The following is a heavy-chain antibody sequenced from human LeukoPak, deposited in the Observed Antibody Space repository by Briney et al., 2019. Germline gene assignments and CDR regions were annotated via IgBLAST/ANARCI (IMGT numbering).Heavy chain of an antibody. CDR1: GFTFSSYG. V-gene: IGHV3-30*18. J-gene: IGHJ4*02. CDR2: ISYDGSNK. D-gene: IGHD3-22*01. CDR3: AKGDDYYDSSGYCDY. Sequence: PGGSLRLSCAASGFTFSSYGMHWVRQAPGKGLEWVAVISYDGSNKYYADSVKGRFTISRDNSKNTLYLQMNSLRAEDTAVYYCAKGDDYYDSSGYCDYWGQGTLVTVSS.